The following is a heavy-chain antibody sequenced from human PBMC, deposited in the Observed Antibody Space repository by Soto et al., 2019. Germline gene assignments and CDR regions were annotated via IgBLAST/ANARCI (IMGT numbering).Heavy chain of an antibody. D-gene: IGHD3-22*01. J-gene: IGHJ5*02. Sequence: EVQLVESGGGLVQPGGSLRLSCAASGFTVSSNYMSWVRQAPGKGLEWVSVIYSGGTTYYADSVKGSFTISRDNSKNNQYLRMNSLRSEDTAVYYCARNGDSSDYRGWFDPWGQGTLVTVSS. CDR3: ARNGDSSDYRGWFDP. CDR2: IYSGGTT. V-gene: IGHV3-66*01. CDR1: GFTVSSNY.